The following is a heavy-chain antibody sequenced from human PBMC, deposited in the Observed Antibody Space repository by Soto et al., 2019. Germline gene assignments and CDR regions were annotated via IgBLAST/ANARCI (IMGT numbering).Heavy chain of an antibody. Sequence: GGSLRLSCAASGFTFSNAWMSWVRQAPGKGLEWVGRIKSKTDGGTTGYAAPVKGRFTISRDDSKNTLYLQMNSLKTEDTAVYYCTTVHCSSTSCYRYYYYMDVWGKGTTVTVSS. J-gene: IGHJ6*03. V-gene: IGHV3-15*01. CDR1: GFTFSNAW. CDR3: TTVHCSSTSCYRYYYYMDV. D-gene: IGHD2-2*01. CDR2: IKSKTDGGTT.